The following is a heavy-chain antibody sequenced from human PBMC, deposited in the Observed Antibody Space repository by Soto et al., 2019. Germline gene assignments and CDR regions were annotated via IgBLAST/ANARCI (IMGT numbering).Heavy chain of an antibody. D-gene: IGHD3-3*01. Sequence: PSETLSLTCTASGGSVSSGSYYWSWIRQHPGRGLERIGYIYYTANTYYNPSLKSRLAISVDKSNNQLYLKLLSATAAAASVCYCARDPRSAYFHDPWGQGTLVTVSS. CDR3: ARDPRSAYFHDP. V-gene: IGHV4-31*03. CDR1: GGSVSSGSYY. J-gene: IGHJ5*02. CDR2: IYYTANT.